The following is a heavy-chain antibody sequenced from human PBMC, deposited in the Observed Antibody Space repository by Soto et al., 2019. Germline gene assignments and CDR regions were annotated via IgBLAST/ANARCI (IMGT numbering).Heavy chain of an antibody. Sequence: SPTLSLTCAISGDSVSSISAAWNWIRQSPSRGLEWLGRTYYRSKWSNDYAVSVKSRITINPDTSKNQFSLQLNSVTPEDTAVYYCARDQDYYDSSGYYLGFDYWGQGTLVTVSS. CDR1: GDSVSSISAA. CDR2: TYYRSKWSN. D-gene: IGHD3-22*01. V-gene: IGHV6-1*01. CDR3: ARDQDYYDSSGYYLGFDY. J-gene: IGHJ4*02.